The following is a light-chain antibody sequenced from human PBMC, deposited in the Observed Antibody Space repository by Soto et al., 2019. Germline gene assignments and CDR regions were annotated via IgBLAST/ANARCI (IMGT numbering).Light chain of an antibody. CDR3: QQSNNTPYT. CDR2: DTS. J-gene: IGKJ2*01. CDR1: QSISSY. V-gene: IGKV1-39*01. Sequence: DIEMTQSPAPLSSSLGERATISCRASQSISSYLNWYHHKPGKAPRLLIYDTSIWQTGIPARFSGSGSGTDFTLPISSLQPEDFADYYCQQSNNTPYTFGQGTKLEIK.